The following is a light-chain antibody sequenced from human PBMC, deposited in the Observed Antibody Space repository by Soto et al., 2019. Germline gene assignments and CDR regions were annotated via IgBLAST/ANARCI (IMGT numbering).Light chain of an antibody. CDR2: EVS. Sequence: QSALTQPASVSGSPGQSITISCTGTSSDGGGYNYVSWYQQHPGKAPKLMIYEVSNRPSGVSNRFSGSKSGNTASLTISGLQAEDEADYYCSSYTSSSTYVLGTGTKVTVL. J-gene: IGLJ1*01. CDR1: SSDGGGYNY. V-gene: IGLV2-14*01. CDR3: SSYTSSSTYV.